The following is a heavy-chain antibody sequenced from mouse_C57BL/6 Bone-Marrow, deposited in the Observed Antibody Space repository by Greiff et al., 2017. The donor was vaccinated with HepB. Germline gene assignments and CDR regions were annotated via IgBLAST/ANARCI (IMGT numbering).Heavy chain of an antibody. CDR3: ARYSFAY. Sequence: QVQLKESGPELVKPGASVKLSCKASGYTFTSYDINWVKQRPGQGLEWIGWIYPRDGSTKYNEKFKGKATLNVDTSSSTAYMELHSLTSEDSAVYFCARYSFAYWGQGTLVTVSA. J-gene: IGHJ3*01. V-gene: IGHV1-85*01. CDR2: IYPRDGST. CDR1: GYTFTSYD.